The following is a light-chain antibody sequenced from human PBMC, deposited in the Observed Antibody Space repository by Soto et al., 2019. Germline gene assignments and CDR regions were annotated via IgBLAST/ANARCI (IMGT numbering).Light chain of an antibody. J-gene: IGKJ1*01. CDR2: GAS. CDR1: KSVTNSF. Sequence: EIVLAQSPGTLSLSPGERATLSCRASKSVTNSFLAWYQQKPGQAPRLLIYGASRRATGIPDRFTGSGSGIDFTLTISRLEPEDFALYYCHQYVSSPWAFGQGTKVEI. CDR3: HQYVSSPWA. V-gene: IGKV3-20*01.